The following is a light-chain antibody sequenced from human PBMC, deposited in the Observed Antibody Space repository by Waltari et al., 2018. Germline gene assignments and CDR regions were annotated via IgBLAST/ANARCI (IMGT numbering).Light chain of an antibody. V-gene: IGLV3-21*03. CDR1: TIGSKS. Sequence: SYVLTQPPSVSVAPGKTARITCGGHTIGSKSVHWYQQTPGQAPVLVVYDDSARPSGIPERFSGSNSGNTATLTISRVEAGDEADYYCQVWDNSSDHVVFGGGTNLTVL. J-gene: IGLJ2*01. CDR3: QVWDNSSDHVV. CDR2: DDS.